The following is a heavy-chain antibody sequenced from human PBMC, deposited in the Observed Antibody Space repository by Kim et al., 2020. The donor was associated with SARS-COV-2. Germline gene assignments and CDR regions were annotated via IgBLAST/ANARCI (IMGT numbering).Heavy chain of an antibody. CDR2: IRNKANSYAT. D-gene: IGHD4-17*01. CDR1: GFTFSGSS. J-gene: IGHJ4*02. V-gene: IGHV3-73*01. Sequence: GGSLRLSCAASGFTFSGSSMHWVRQASGKGLEWVGRIRNKANSYATAYAASLKGRFTISRDDSKNTAYLQMNSLKTEDTALYYCSGILRNDYGDYLDYWGQGTLVTVSS. CDR3: SGILRNDYGDYLDY.